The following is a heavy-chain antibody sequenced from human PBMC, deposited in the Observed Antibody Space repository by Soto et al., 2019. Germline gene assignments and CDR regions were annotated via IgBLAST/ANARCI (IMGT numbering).Heavy chain of an antibody. D-gene: IGHD3-9*01. J-gene: IGHJ3*02. V-gene: IGHV3-30-3*01. CDR1: GFTFSSYA. Sequence: GGSLRLSCAASGFTFSSYAMHWVRQAPGKGLEWVAVISYDGSNKYYADSVKGRFTISRDNAKNSLYLQMNSLRAEDTAVYYCARDYTYYDILTGADDAFDIWGQGTMVTVSS. CDR3: ARDYTYYDILTGADDAFDI. CDR2: ISYDGSNK.